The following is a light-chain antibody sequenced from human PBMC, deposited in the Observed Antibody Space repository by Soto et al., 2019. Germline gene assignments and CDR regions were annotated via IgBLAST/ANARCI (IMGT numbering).Light chain of an antibody. Sequence: DIQMTQSPSSLSASVGARVTITCRASQSISSYLNGYQQKAGKAPKLLIYAASSLQSGVPSRFSGSGSGTDFTLTISSLQPEDFATYYCQQSYSTLRMTFGQGTKLEIK. CDR2: AAS. CDR1: QSISSY. CDR3: QQSYSTLRMT. J-gene: IGKJ1*01. V-gene: IGKV1-39*01.